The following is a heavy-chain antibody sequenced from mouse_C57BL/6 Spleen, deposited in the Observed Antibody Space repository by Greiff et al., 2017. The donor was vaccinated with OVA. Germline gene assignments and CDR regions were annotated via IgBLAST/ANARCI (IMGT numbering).Heavy chain of an antibody. CDR1: GYAFSSSW. V-gene: IGHV1-82*01. CDR2: IYPGDGDT. Sequence: VQLQQSGPELVKPGASVKISCKASGYAFSSSWMNWVKQRPGKGLEWIGRIYPGDGDTNYNGKFKGKATLTADKSSSTAYMQLSSLTSEDSAVYFCYDGYYAMDYWGQGTSVTVSS. D-gene: IGHD1-2*01. CDR3: YDGYYAMDY. J-gene: IGHJ4*01.